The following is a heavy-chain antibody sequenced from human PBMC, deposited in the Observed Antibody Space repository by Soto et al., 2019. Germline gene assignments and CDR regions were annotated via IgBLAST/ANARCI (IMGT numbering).Heavy chain of an antibody. D-gene: IGHD3-22*01. V-gene: IGHV3-7*03. Sequence: GGSLRLSCVASGFTFSSYWMSWVRQAPGKVREWVANIKQDGSEKHYVDSVTGRFTISRDNAKSSLYLQMNSLRAEDTAVYYCARALVVVTEYFDLWGQGILGTVS. CDR1: GFTFSSYW. CDR2: IKQDGSEK. J-gene: IGHJ4*02. CDR3: ARALVVVTEYFDL.